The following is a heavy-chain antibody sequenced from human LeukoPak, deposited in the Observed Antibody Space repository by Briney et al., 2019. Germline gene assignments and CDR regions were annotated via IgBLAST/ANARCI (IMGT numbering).Heavy chain of an antibody. D-gene: IGHD2-2*03. V-gene: IGHV1-46*01. CDR2: INPSGGST. J-gene: IGHJ5*02. CDR3: ARERVDIVVVPTATGFDP. Sequence: ASVKVSCKASGYTFTSYYMHWVRQAPGQGLEWMGIINPSGGSTSYAQKFQGRVTMTRDTSTSTVYMELSSLRSEDTAVYYCARERVDIVVVPTATGFDPWGQGTLVTVSS. CDR1: GYTFTSYY.